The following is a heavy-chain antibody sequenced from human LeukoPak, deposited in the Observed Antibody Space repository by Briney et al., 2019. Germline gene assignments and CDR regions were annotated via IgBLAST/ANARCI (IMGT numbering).Heavy chain of an antibody. Sequence: GGSLRLSCAASGFTFSSYSMNWVRQAPGKGLEWVSSISSSSSYIYYADSVKGRFTISRDNAKNSLYLQMNSLRAEDTAVYYCARDLRRESSSSSMGHYYYYYMDVWGKGTTVTVSS. CDR2: ISSSSSYI. D-gene: IGHD6-6*01. J-gene: IGHJ6*03. CDR1: GFTFSSYS. V-gene: IGHV3-21*01. CDR3: ARDLRRESSSSSMGHYYYYYMDV.